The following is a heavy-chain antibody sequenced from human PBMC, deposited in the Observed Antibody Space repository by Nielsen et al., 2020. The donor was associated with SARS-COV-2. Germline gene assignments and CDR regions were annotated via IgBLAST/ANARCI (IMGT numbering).Heavy chain of an antibody. Sequence: GESLKISCAASGFTFSSYAMHWVRQAPGKGLEWVAVISYDGSNKYYADSVKGRFTISRDNSKNTLYLQMNSLRAEDTAVYYCAKTLAFITSSVDVWGQGTTVTVSS. CDR2: ISYDGSNK. J-gene: IGHJ6*02. CDR1: GFTFSSYA. D-gene: IGHD3-22*01. V-gene: IGHV3-30-3*02. CDR3: AKTLAFITSSVDV.